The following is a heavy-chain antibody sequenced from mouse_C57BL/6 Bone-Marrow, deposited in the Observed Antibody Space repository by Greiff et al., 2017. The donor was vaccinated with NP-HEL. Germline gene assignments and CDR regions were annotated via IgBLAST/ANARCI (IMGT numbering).Heavy chain of an antibody. V-gene: IGHV14-4*01. Sequence: EVQLQASGAELVRPGASVKLSCTASGFNIKDDYMHWVKQRPEQGLEWIGWIDPENGDTEYASKFQGKATITADTSSNTAYLQLSSLTSEDTAVYYCTTEGDYAMDYWGQGTSVTVSS. CDR2: IDPENGDT. J-gene: IGHJ4*01. CDR3: TTEGDYAMDY. CDR1: GFNIKDDY.